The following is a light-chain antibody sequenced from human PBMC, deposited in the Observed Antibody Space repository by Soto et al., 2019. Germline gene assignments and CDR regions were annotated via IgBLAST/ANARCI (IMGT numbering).Light chain of an antibody. Sequence: EIVMTQSPATLSVSPGERATLSCRASQSVSSNLAWYQQKPGQTPKLLIYVASTRATGIPARFSGSGSGTEFLLTISSVQAEDVAVYYWQQYNVWPLTFGGGTKVEFK. V-gene: IGKV3-15*01. CDR1: QSVSSN. J-gene: IGKJ4*01. CDR2: VAS. CDR3: QQYNVWPLT.